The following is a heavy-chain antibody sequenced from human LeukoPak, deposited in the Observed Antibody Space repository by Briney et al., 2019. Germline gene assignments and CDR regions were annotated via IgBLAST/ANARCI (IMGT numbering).Heavy chain of an antibody. CDR2: IYYSGST. CDR3: ARVRSGVATWFFDY. V-gene: IGHV4-39*07. D-gene: IGHD5-12*01. Sequence: SETLSLTCTVSGGSISSSSYYWGWIRQPPGKGLEWIGSIYYSGSTYYNPSLKSRVTISVDTSKNQFSLKLSSVTAADTAVYYCARVRSGVATWFFDYWGQGTLVTVSS. CDR1: GGSISSSSYY. J-gene: IGHJ4*02.